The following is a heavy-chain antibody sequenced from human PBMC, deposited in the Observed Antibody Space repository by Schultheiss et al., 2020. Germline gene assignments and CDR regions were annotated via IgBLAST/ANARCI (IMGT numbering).Heavy chain of an antibody. V-gene: IGHV4-59*12. CDR3: ERDRSVLRYFDWALDGMDV. J-gene: IGHJ6*02. CDR2: IYYSGST. Sequence: SETLSLTCSVSGGSISSYYWSWIRQPPGKGLEWIGYIYYSGSTNYNPSLKSRVTISVDTSKNQFSLQLNSVTPEDTAVYYCERDRSVLRYFDWALDGMDVWGQGTTVTVSS. D-gene: IGHD3-9*01. CDR1: GGSISSYY.